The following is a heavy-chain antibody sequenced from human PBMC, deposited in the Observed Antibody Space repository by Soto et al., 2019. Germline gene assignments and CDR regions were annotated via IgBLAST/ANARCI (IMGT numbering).Heavy chain of an antibody. CDR1: GCTFTSYY. J-gene: IGHJ5*02. V-gene: IGHV1-46*01. CDR3: ARDLRYSGSYQGWFDP. Sequence: ASVKVSCKASGCTFTSYYMHWVRQAPGQGLEWIGVINPSGAGTSYAQKCQGRVTITGDTSTSTVYMELSSLRSEDTAVYYCARDLRYSGSYQGWFDPWGQGTLVTVSS. CDR2: INPSGAGT. D-gene: IGHD1-26*01.